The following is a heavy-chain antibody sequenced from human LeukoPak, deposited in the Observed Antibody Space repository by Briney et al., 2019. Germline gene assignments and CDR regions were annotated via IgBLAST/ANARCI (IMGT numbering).Heavy chain of an antibody. CDR3: AKGLGILTGYYRDYYMDV. D-gene: IGHD3-9*01. CDR2: IRYDGSNK. V-gene: IGHV3-30*02. J-gene: IGHJ6*03. CDR1: GFTFSSYG. Sequence: GGSLRLSCAASGFTFSSYGMHWVRQAPGKGLEWVAFIRYDGSNKYYADSVKGRFTISRDNSKNTLYLQMNSLRAEDTAVYYCAKGLGILTGYYRDYYMDVWGKGTTVTISS.